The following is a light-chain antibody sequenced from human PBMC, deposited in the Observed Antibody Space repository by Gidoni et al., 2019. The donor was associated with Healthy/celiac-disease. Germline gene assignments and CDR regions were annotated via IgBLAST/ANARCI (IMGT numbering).Light chain of an antibody. CDR3: QQYNSPIT. CDR2: KAS. CDR1: QSISSW. V-gene: IGKV1-5*03. Sequence: DIQMTQSPSTLSASVGDRVTITCRASQSISSWLAWYQQKPGKAPKLLIYKASSLESGVPSRFSGSGSGTEFTLTISSLQPDDFATYYCQQYNSPITFXQXTRLXIK. J-gene: IGKJ5*01.